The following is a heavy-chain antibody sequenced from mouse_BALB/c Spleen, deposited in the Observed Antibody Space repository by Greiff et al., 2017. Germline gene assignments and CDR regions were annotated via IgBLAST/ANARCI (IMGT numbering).Heavy chain of an antibody. CDR1: GFTFSSFG. CDR3: ARHYYGSNYFDY. Sequence: EVNVVESGGGLVQPGGSRKLSCAASGFTFSSFGMHWVRQAPEKGLEWVAYISSGSSTIYYADTVKGRFTISRDNPKNTLFLQMTSLRSEDTAMYYCARHYYGSNYFDYWGQGTTLTVSS. D-gene: IGHD1-1*01. V-gene: IGHV5-17*02. CDR2: ISSGSSTI. J-gene: IGHJ2*01.